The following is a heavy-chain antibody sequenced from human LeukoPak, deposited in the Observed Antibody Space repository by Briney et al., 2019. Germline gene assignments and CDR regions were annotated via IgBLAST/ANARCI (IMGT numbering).Heavy chain of an antibody. Sequence: KASETLSLTCAVYGGSFSGYYWSWIRQPPGKGLEWIGEINHSGSTNYNPSLKSRVTMSVDTSKNHFSLSLRSVTAAHTAVYYCSRHWYCGGDCYDEFWGQGTLVTVSS. V-gene: IGHV4-34*01. CDR2: INHSGST. CDR1: GGSFSGYY. J-gene: IGHJ4*02. CDR3: SRHWYCGGDCYDEF. D-gene: IGHD2-21*02.